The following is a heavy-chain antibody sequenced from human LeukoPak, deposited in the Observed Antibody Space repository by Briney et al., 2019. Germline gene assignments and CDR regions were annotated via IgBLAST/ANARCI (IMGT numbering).Heavy chain of an antibody. Sequence: PSETLSLTCAVYGGSFSGYYWSWIRQPPGKGLEWIGEINHSGSTNYNPSLKSRVTISVDTSKNQFSLKLSSVTAADTAVYYCARAFTFVRRYRSSTSCYPGWYFDYWGQGTLVTVSS. J-gene: IGHJ4*02. V-gene: IGHV4-34*01. CDR1: GGSFSGYY. D-gene: IGHD2-2*01. CDR2: INHSGST. CDR3: ARAFTFVRRYRSSTSCYPGWYFDY.